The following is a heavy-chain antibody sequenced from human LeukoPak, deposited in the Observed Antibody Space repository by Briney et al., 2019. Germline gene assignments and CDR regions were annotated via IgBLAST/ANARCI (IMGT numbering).Heavy chain of an antibody. CDR1: GGSISTYY. J-gene: IGHJ4*02. CDR2: IYYSGST. Sequence: PGTLSVTCTVSGGSISTYYWSWIRQPPGKGMEWIGYIYYSGSTNDNTSLKSRVTISVDTSKNQFSLTLTSATAADSPVYYSARDGGGTATYFDYWGQGTLVSVSS. CDR3: ARDGGGTATYFDY. V-gene: IGHV4-59*12. D-gene: IGHD3-16*01.